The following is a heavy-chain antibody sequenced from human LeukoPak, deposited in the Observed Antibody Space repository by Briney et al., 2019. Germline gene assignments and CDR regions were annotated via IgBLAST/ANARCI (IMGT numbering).Heavy chain of an antibody. V-gene: IGHV3-30-3*01. Sequence: PGGSLRLSCVASGFTFSSYALHWLRQAPGKGLEWVAVISADGTQKYYADSVKGRFTVSRDNSKNTLYLQMNSLRAEDTAVYYCAKDRVPSPDSSGYYYGGDYGMDVWGQGTTVTVSS. CDR3: AKDRVPSPDSSGYYYGGDYGMDV. CDR1: GFTFSSYA. CDR2: ISADGTQK. J-gene: IGHJ6*02. D-gene: IGHD3-22*01.